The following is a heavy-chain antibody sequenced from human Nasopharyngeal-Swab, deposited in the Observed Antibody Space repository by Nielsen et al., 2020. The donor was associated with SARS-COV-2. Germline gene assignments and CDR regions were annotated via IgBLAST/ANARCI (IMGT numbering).Heavy chain of an antibody. CDR3: AKDGRVDIVATGYYYYYYMDV. Sequence: GGSLRLSCAASGFTFSSYGMHWVRQAPGKGLEWVAVISYDGSNKYYADSVKGRFTISRDNSKNTLYLQMNSLRAEDTAAYYCAKDGRVDIVATGYYYYYYMDVWGKGTTVTVS. CDR2: ISYDGSNK. D-gene: IGHD5-12*01. J-gene: IGHJ6*03. V-gene: IGHV3-30*18. CDR1: GFTFSSYG.